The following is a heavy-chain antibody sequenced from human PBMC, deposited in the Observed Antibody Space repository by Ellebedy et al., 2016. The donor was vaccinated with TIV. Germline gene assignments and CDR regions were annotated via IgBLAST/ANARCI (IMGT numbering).Heavy chain of an antibody. J-gene: IGHJ3*02. CDR2: IIPIFGTA. V-gene: IGHV1-69*13. D-gene: IGHD2-15*01. CDR3: ARVSRSVVVVAATLGAFDI. Sequence: ASVKVSCKASGYTFTSYYMHWVRQAPGQGLEWMGGIIPIFGTANYAQKFQGRVTITADESTSTAYMELSSLRSEDTAVYYCARVSRSVVVVAATLGAFDIWGQGTMVTVSS. CDR1: GYTFTSYY.